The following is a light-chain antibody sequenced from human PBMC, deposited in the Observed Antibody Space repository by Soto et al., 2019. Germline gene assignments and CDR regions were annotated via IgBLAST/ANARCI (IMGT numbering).Light chain of an antibody. J-gene: IGKJ1*01. CDR1: QSISSW. CDR3: QQYNSYSPWT. V-gene: IGKV1-5*01. CDR2: DAS. Sequence: DIQMTQSPSTLSASVGDRVTITCRASQSISSWLAWYQQKPGEASKLLIYDASSLESGVPSRFSGSGSGTEFTLTISSLQPDDFATYYCQQYNSYSPWTFGQGTKVEIK.